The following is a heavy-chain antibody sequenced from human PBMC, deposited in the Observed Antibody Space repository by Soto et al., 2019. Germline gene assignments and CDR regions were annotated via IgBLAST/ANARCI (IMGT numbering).Heavy chain of an antibody. J-gene: IGHJ4*02. D-gene: IGHD6-19*01. V-gene: IGHV1-8*01. CDR2: MNPNSGNT. Sequence: QVPLVQSGAEVKKPGASVKVSCKASGYTFISYDINWLRQATGQGLEWMGWMNPNSGNTGDAQKFQGRLTLTRDTSISTAYMELSSLTSEDTAVYYCARSGSGWSASFDDWGQGTLVTVSS. CDR3: ARSGSGWSASFDD. CDR1: GYTFISYD.